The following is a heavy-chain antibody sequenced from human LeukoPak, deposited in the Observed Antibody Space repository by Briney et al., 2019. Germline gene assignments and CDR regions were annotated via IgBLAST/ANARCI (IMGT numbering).Heavy chain of an antibody. J-gene: IGHJ4*02. CDR1: GCTFSSYA. CDR3: AKVGATRFDY. V-gene: IGHV3-23*01. Sequence: GGSLRLSCAASGCTFSSYAMSWVRQAPGKGLEWVSAISGSGGSTYYADSVKGRFTISRENSKNTLYLQMNSLRGEYTAVYYCAKVGATRFDYWGQGTLVTVSS. D-gene: IGHD1-26*01. CDR2: ISGSGGST.